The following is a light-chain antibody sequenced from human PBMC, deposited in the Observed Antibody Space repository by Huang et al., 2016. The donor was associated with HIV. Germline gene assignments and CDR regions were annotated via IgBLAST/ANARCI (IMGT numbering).Light chain of an antibody. CDR3: LQTNSFPYT. J-gene: IGKJ2*01. CDR2: AAS. Sequence: DIQMTQSPSSVTASVGDRVTITCRAIQGIDSWLAWYQQRPGKAPKVLIYAASSLQGGVPSRFSGSGSGTDCSLTINTLQPEDFATYYCLQTNSFPYTFGQGTNLEI. V-gene: IGKV1D-12*01. CDR1: QGIDSW.